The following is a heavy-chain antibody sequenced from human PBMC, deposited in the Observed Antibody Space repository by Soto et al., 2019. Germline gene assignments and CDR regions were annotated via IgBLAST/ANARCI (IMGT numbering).Heavy chain of an antibody. D-gene: IGHD6-13*01. CDR2: INAGNGNT. CDR1: GYTFSNYG. J-gene: IGHJ6*02. CDR3: ATKGRWYVGYYYYGMDV. Sequence: GASVKVSCKASGYTFSNYGIHWVRQAPGQRLEWMGLINAGNGNTKYSQKFQGRVTLTRDTSASTAYMELSSLRSEDTAVYYCATKGRWYVGYYYYGMDVWGQGTTVTVSS. V-gene: IGHV1-3*01.